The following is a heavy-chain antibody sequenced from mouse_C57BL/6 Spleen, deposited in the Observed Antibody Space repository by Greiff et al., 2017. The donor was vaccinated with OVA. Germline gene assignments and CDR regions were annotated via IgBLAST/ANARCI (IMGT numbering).Heavy chain of an antibody. V-gene: IGHV5-6*01. CDR2: ISSGGSYT. CDR3: ARSLTGAMDY. CDR1: GFTFSSYG. J-gene: IGHJ4*01. Sequence: EVKLMESGGDLVKPGGSLKLSCAASGFTFSSYGMSWVRQTPDKRLEWVATISSGGSYTYYPDSVKGRFTISRDNAKNTLYLQMRSLKSEDTAMYYCARSLTGAMDYWGQGTSVTVSS.